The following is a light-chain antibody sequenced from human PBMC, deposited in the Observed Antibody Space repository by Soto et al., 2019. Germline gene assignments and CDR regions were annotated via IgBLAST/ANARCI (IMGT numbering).Light chain of an antibody. J-gene: IGLJ2*01. CDR3: SSYAGSNNLV. Sequence: QSALTQPRSVSGSPGQSVTISCTGTSSDVGVYNYVSWYQQHPGKAPKLIIYEVSKRPSGVPDRFSGSKSGNTASLTVSGLQAEDEADYYCSSYAGSNNLVFGGGTQLTVL. CDR2: EVS. CDR1: SSDVGVYNY. V-gene: IGLV2-8*01.